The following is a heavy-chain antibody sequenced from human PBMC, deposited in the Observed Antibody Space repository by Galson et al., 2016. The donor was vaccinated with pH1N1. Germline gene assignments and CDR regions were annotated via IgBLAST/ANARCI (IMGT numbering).Heavy chain of an antibody. CDR2: INQDGSRK. CDR1: GFIFSDYW. V-gene: IGHV3-7*01. J-gene: IGHJ4*02. CDR3: AKENWGCEY. D-gene: IGHD7-27*01. Sequence: SLRLSCAASGFIFSDYWMSWVRQAPGKGLEWVAKINQDGSRKYYVDSMKGRCTISRDNAENSVYLQMNSLRAEDTAVYYCAKENWGCEYWGQGTLVTVSS.